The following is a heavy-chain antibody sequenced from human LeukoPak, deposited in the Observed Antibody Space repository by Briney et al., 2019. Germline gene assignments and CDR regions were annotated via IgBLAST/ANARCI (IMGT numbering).Heavy chain of an antibody. Sequence: ASVKVSCKASGYTFTSYYMHWVRQAPGQGLEWMGIINPSGGSTSCAQKFQDRVTMTRDMSTSTVYMELSSLRSEDTAVYYCARDPTSYCGGDCHYYYMDVWGKGTTVTVSS. CDR1: GYTFTSYY. D-gene: IGHD2-21*02. CDR3: ARDPTSYCGGDCHYYYMDV. CDR2: INPSGGST. J-gene: IGHJ6*03. V-gene: IGHV1-46*01.